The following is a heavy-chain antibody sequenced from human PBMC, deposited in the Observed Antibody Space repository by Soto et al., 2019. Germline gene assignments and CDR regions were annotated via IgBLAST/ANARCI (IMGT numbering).Heavy chain of an antibody. CDR2: IYYSGST. Sequence: SETLSLTGTVSGGSVSSGSYYWSWIRQPPGKGLEWIGYIYYSGSTNYNPSLKSRVTISVDTSKNQFSLKLSSVTAADTAVYYCARITGTGYYGMDVWGQGTTVTVSS. D-gene: IGHD1-20*01. V-gene: IGHV4-61*01. J-gene: IGHJ6*02. CDR3: ARITGTGYYGMDV. CDR1: GGSVSSGSYY.